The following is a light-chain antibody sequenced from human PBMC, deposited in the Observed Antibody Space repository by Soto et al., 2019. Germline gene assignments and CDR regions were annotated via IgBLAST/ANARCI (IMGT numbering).Light chain of an antibody. J-gene: IGKJ4*01. CDR2: DAS. Sequence: DIQMTQSPPSLSASVGDRVTITCQASQDISNYLNWYQQKPGKAPMLLIYDASNLETGVPTCLSGSGSGTDFTSTISSLQPEDIATYYCQHYDWLPPLTFGAGAKVEIK. V-gene: IGKV1-33*01. CDR3: QHYDWLPPLT. CDR1: QDISNY.